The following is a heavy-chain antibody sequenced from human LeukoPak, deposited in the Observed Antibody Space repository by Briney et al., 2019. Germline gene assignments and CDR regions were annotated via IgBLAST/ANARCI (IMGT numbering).Heavy chain of an antibody. D-gene: IGHD6-13*01. J-gene: IGHJ6*03. CDR2: IYPGDSDT. Sequence: GESLKISCQGSGYSFTSYWIGWVRQMPGKGLEWMGIIYPGDSDTRYSPSFQGQVTISADKSISTAYLQWSSLKASDTAMYYCATAIAAAGTGYYYYYMDVWGKGTTVTVSS. V-gene: IGHV5-51*01. CDR1: GYSFTSYW. CDR3: ATAIAAAGTGYYYYYMDV.